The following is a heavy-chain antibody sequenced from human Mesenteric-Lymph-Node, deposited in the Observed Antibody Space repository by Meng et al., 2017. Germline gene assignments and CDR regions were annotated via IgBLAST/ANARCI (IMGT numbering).Heavy chain of an antibody. CDR3: ARGQKGYFDL. V-gene: IGHV4-30-4*01. Sequence: VQLQESGPGLVKPSQTLSLTCTVSGGSISSSNYYWSCIRQPPGKGLEWSGHIYNSGSTYYNPSLKSRITISVDTSKNQFSLKLSSVTAADTAVYYCARGQKGYFDLWGRGTLVTVSS. CDR2: IYNSGST. J-gene: IGHJ2*01. CDR1: GGSISSSNYY.